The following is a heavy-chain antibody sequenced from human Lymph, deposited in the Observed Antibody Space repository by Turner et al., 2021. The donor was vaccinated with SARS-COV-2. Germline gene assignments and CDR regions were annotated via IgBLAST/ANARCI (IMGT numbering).Heavy chain of an antibody. CDR3: ARGHGGNYYYGMDV. Sequence: QVQLVESGGGVVQPGRSLRLPCAASGFTFSTYVMHWVRQDPGKGLEWVALISYDGSNEYYADSVKGRFTISRDNSKNTVYLHMNSLRTEDTAMYYCARGHGGNYYYGMDVWGQGTTVTVSS. CDR1: GFTFSTYV. V-gene: IGHV3-30*04. J-gene: IGHJ6*02. D-gene: IGHD2-15*01. CDR2: ISYDGSNE.